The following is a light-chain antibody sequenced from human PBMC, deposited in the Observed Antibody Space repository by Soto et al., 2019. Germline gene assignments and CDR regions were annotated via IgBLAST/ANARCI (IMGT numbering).Light chain of an antibody. CDR1: SSYVGGYNY. J-gene: IGLJ1*01. CDR3: SSYASSSTLEV. V-gene: IGLV2-14*01. CDR2: EVS. Sequence: QSALTQPASVSGSPGKSITISCTGTSSYVGGYNYVSWYQQHPGKAPKLMIYEVSYRPSGVSNRFSGSKSGNTASLTISGLQAEDEADYYCSSYASSSTLEVFGTGTKLTVL.